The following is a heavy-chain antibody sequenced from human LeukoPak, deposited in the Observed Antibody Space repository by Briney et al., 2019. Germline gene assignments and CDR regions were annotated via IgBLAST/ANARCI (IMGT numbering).Heavy chain of an antibody. V-gene: IGHV3-9*01. Sequence: PGRSLRLSCAASGFTFDDYAMHRVRQAPGKGLEWVSGISWNSGSIGYADSVKGRFTISRDNAKTSLYLQMNSLRAEDTALYYCAKDKGDDGIAAAGTPYYFDYWGQGTLVTVSS. CDR3: AKDKGDDGIAAAGTPYYFDY. CDR2: ISWNSGSI. CDR1: GFTFDDYA. J-gene: IGHJ4*02. D-gene: IGHD6-13*01.